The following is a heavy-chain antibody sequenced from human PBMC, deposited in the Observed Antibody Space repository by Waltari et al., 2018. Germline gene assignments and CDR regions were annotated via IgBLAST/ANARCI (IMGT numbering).Heavy chain of an antibody. CDR1: GGSISRSNW. Sequence: QVQLQESGPGLVKPSGTLSLTCAVSGGSISRSNWWSWVRQPPGKGLEWIGEIYHSGSTNYNPSLKSRVTISVDKSKNQFSLKLSSVTAADTAVYYCARAPLAYCGGDCYSAYFDYWGQGTLVTVSS. CDR3: ARAPLAYCGGDCYSAYFDY. V-gene: IGHV4-4*02. J-gene: IGHJ4*02. D-gene: IGHD2-21*01. CDR2: IYHSGST.